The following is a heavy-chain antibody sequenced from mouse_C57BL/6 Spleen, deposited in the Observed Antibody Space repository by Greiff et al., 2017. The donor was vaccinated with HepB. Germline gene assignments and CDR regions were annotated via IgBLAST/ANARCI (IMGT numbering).Heavy chain of an antibody. D-gene: IGHD2-4*01. V-gene: IGHV1-59*01. Sequence: QVQLQQPGAELVRPGTSVKLSCKASGYTFTSYWMHWVKQRPGQGLEWIGVIDPSDSYTNYNQKFNGKATLTVDTSSSTAYMQLSSLTSEDSAVYYCAREEAIYYDYDGVESYYYAMDYWGQGTSVTVSS. CDR2: IDPSDSYT. CDR3: AREEAIYYDYDGVESYYYAMDY. J-gene: IGHJ4*01. CDR1: GYTFTSYW.